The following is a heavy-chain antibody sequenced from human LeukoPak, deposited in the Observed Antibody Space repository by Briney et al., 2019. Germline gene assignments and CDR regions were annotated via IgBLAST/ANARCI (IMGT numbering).Heavy chain of an antibody. CDR1: GFTFSNYA. J-gene: IGHJ4*02. CDR2: ISGSGGNT. Sequence: KAGGSLRLSCAASGFTFSNYAMSWVRQAPGKGLEWVSAISGSGGNTYYADSVKGRSTISRDNSRSTLYLQMNSLRAEDTAVYYCVSSSSGWYRFQYWGQGTLVTVSS. CDR3: VSSSSGWYRFQY. D-gene: IGHD6-19*01. V-gene: IGHV3-23*01.